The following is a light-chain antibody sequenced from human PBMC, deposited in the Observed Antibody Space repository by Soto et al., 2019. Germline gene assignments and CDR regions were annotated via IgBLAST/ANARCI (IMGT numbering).Light chain of an antibody. V-gene: IGLV2-23*02. J-gene: IGLJ3*02. CDR2: EVS. CDR3: CSYAGSSTFGV. CDR1: SSDVGSYNL. Sequence: QSVLTQPASVSGSPGQSITISCTGTSSDVGSYNLVSWYQQHPGKAPKLMIYEVSKRPSGVSNRFSGSKSGNTASLTISGLQAEDEADYCCCSYAGSSTFGVFGGGTKVTVL.